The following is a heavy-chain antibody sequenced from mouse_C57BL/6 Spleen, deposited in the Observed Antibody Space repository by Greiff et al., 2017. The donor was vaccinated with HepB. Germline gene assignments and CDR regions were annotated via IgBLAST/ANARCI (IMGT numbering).Heavy chain of an antibody. V-gene: IGHV2-2*01. Sequence: QVQLKQSGPGLVQPSQSLSITCTVSGFSLTSYGVHWVRQSPGKGLEWLGVIWSGGSTDYNAAFISRLSISKDNSKSQVFFKMNSLQADDTGIYYCARNKEDYYGSSPWFAYWGQGTLVTVSA. CDR3: ARNKEDYYGSSPWFAY. CDR1: GFSLTSYG. CDR2: IWSGGST. J-gene: IGHJ3*01. D-gene: IGHD1-1*01.